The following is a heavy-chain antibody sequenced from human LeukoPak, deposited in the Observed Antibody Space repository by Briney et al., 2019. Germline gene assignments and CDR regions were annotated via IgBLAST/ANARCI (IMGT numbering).Heavy chain of an antibody. D-gene: IGHD3-22*01. V-gene: IGHV3-13*01. CDR1: GFTFIDYD. J-gene: IGHJ4*02. Sequence: PGGSLRLSCAASGFTFIDYDMHWVRQVIGKGLEWVSAIGIRGDTHYSGSVKGRFTISRENAESSLYLQMNSLRAEDTAVYYCARDQYYYDSSAPPLYWGQGTLVTVSS. CDR2: IGIRGDT. CDR3: ARDQYYYDSSAPPLY.